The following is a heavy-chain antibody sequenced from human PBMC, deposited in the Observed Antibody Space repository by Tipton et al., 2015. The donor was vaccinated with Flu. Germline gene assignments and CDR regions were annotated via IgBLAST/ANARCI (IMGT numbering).Heavy chain of an antibody. CDR1: GFDFSVYG. J-gene: IGHJ6*01. CDR3: ARDEGVVNYYFGMDV. Sequence: SLRLSCKVSGFDFSVYGMHWVRQAPGKGLEWVAVIWYDGSNIHYADSVKGRFTISRDSSKNTLYLQMNGLRAEDTAVYYCARDEGVVNYYFGMDVWGQGTTVTVSS. V-gene: IGHV3-33*01. CDR2: IWYDGSNI.